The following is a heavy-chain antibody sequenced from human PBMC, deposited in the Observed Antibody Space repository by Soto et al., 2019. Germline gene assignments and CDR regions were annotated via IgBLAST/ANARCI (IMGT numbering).Heavy chain of an antibody. Sequence: GGSPRLSCAASGFTFSSYAMSWVRQAPGKGLEWVSAISGSGGSTYYADSVKGRFTISRDNSKNTLYLQMNSLRAEDTAVYYCAKWYTYTPDAFDIWGQGTMVTVSS. CDR1: GFTFSSYA. D-gene: IGHD1-1*01. CDR2: ISGSGGST. CDR3: AKWYTYTPDAFDI. V-gene: IGHV3-23*01. J-gene: IGHJ3*02.